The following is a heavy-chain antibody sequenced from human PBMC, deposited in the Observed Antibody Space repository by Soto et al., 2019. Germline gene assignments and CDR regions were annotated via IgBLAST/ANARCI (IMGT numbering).Heavy chain of an antibody. CDR1: GGSVSSGNYY. V-gene: IGHV4-61*01. CDR3: ASRGVYGDYVDH. D-gene: IGHD4-17*01. Sequence: KPSETLSLTCTVSGGSVSSGNYYWSWIRQPPGKGLEWIGYIYYTGSTNYDPSLKSPVTISVDTSKNQFSLRLTSVTAADTAVYYCASRGVYGDYVDHWGQGTLVTVSS. J-gene: IGHJ4*02. CDR2: IYYTGST.